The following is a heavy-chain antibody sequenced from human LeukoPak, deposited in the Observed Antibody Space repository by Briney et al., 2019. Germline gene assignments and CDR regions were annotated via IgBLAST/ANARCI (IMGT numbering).Heavy chain of an antibody. V-gene: IGHV1-69*04. CDR3: ARDIATVTTDPNWFDP. CDR1: GGTFSSYT. D-gene: IGHD4-17*01. J-gene: IGHJ5*02. CDR2: IIPILGIA. Sequence: GASVKVSCKASGGTFSSYTISWVRQAPGQGLEWMGRIIPILGIANYAQKFQGRVTITADKSTSTDYMELSSLRSEDTAVYYCARDIATVTTDPNWFDPWGQGTLVTVSS.